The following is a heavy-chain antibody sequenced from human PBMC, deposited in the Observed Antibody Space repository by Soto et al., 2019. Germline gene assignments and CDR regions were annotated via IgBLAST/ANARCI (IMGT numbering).Heavy chain of an antibody. CDR2: ISSSSSYV. Sequence: GGSLRLSCAASGFTFSSHSMNWVRQAPGKGLEWVASISSSSSYVYYADSVKGRFTISRDKAKNSLFLQMSSLRAEDTALYYCARHQGPAAGNYGMDVWGRGTTVTVS. J-gene: IGHJ6*02. V-gene: IGHV3-21*01. CDR1: GFTFSSHS. D-gene: IGHD6-13*01. CDR3: ARHQGPAAGNYGMDV.